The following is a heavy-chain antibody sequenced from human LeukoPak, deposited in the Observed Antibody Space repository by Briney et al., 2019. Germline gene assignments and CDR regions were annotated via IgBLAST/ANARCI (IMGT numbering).Heavy chain of an antibody. D-gene: IGHD5-18*01. V-gene: IGHV1-69-2*01. CDR3: AGGYSYGPDAFDI. CDR2: VDPEDGET. CDR1: GYTFTDYY. J-gene: IGHJ3*02. Sequence: GASVKISCKASGYTFTDYYMHWVQQAPGKGLEWMGRVDPEDGETIYAEKFQGRVTITADTSTDTAYMKLSSLRSEDTAVYYCAGGYSYGPDAFDIWGQGTMVTVSS.